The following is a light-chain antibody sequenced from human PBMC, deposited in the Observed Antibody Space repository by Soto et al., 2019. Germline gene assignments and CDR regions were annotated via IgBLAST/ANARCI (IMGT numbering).Light chain of an antibody. CDR2: PAS. Sequence: DIQMTQSPSSLSASVGDRVTITCRASQSISSHLSWYRQKPGEAPVLLIYPASTLQSGVPSRFSGSGSGTDFTLTISSLQPEDSATCYCQQTYSIPLTSGGGTKVDIK. J-gene: IGKJ4*01. V-gene: IGKV1-39*01. CDR1: QSISSH. CDR3: QQTYSIPLT.